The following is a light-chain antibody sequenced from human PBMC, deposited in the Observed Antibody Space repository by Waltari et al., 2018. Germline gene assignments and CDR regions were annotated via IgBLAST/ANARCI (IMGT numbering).Light chain of an antibody. J-gene: IGKJ1*01. Sequence: DIVMTQSPDSLAVSLGERATINCKSSQSVLYSSNNKNYLAWYQHKPGQPPKLLIYWASTRESGVPDRFGGSGSGTDFTLTISSLQAEDVAVYYCQQYKTFGQGTKVEIK. CDR1: QSVLYSSNNKNY. CDR3: QQYKT. CDR2: WAS. V-gene: IGKV4-1*01.